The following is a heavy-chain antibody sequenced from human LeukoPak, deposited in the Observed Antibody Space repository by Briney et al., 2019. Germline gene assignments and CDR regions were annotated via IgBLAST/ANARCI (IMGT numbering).Heavy chain of an antibody. CDR2: IWYDGSNK. J-gene: IGHJ6*02. D-gene: IGHD6-13*01. Sequence: TGRSLRLSCAASGFTFSSYGMHWVRQAPGKGLEWVAVIWYDGSNKYYADSVKGRFTISRDNSKNTLYLQMNSLRAEDTAVYYCARERSSWTYYYYGMDVWGQGTTVTVSS. CDR1: GFTFSSYG. CDR3: ARERSSWTYYYYGMDV. V-gene: IGHV3-33*01.